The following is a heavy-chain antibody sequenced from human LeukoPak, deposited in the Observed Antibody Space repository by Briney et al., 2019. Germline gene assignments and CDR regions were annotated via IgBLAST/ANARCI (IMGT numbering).Heavy chain of an antibody. CDR2: IYHSGST. D-gene: IGHD3-10*01. CDR1: GGSISSSNW. V-gene: IGHV4-4*02. Sequence: PSETLSLTCAVSGGSISSSNWRRILRQPPGRVLRFIGEIYHSGSTNYNPSLKSRVTISVDKSKNQFSLKLSSVTAADTAVYYCARSYGSGSYHPDYWGQGALVTVSS. CDR3: ARSYGSGSYHPDY. J-gene: IGHJ4*02.